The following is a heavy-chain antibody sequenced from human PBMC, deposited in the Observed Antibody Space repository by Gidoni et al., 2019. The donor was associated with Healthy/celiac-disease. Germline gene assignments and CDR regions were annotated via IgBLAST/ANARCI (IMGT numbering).Heavy chain of an antibody. V-gene: IGHV3-72*01. CDR3: APTGYYGSGSYYN. Sequence: VQSVGSVGGLVRPGGSLRPPCSASVFTFLDHYMDWGRQAPGKGLEWVGRTRNKANSYTTEDAASVKGRFTISRDDSKNSLYLQMNSLKTEDTAVYYCAPTGYYGSGSYYNWGQGTLVTVSS. D-gene: IGHD3-10*01. CDR1: VFTFLDHY. CDR2: TRNKANSYTT. J-gene: IGHJ4*02.